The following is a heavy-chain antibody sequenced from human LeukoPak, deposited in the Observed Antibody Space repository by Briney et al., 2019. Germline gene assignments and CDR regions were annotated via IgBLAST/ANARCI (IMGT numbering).Heavy chain of an antibody. CDR1: GYTFTGYY. CDR2: INPNSGGT. J-gene: IGHJ4*02. Sequence: ASVKVSCKASGYTFTGYYMHWVRQAPGQGLERMGWINPNSGGTNYAQKFQGRVTMTRNTSISTAYMELSRLRSDDTAVYYCARDGGYGDYGGIDYWGQGTLVTVSS. CDR3: ARDGGYGDYGGIDY. D-gene: IGHD4-17*01. V-gene: IGHV1-2*02.